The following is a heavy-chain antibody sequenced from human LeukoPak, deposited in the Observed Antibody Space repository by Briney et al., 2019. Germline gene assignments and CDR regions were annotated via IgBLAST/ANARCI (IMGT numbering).Heavy chain of an antibody. CDR2: IYHSGST. V-gene: IGHV4-38-2*02. D-gene: IGHD2-15*01. CDR1: GYSISSGYY. Sequence: SETLSLTCTVSGYSISSGYYWGWIRQPPGKGLEWIGSIYHSGSTYYNPSLKSRVTISVDTSKNQFSLKLSSVTAADTAVYYRARDNIVVVAATKAYYFDYWGQGTLVTVSS. CDR3: ARDNIVVVAATKAYYFDY. J-gene: IGHJ4*02.